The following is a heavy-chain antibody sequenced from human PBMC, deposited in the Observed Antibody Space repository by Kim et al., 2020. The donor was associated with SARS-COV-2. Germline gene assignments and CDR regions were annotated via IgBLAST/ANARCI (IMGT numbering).Heavy chain of an antibody. J-gene: IGHJ4*02. CDR2: ISDSGGRT. CDR3: AKAGQRLVWGYFDY. CDR1: GFTFTSYV. D-gene: IGHD6-13*01. V-gene: IGHV3-23*01. Sequence: GGSLRLSCTASGFTFTSYVMTWVRQAPGKGLEWVSGISDSGGRTYYGDPVRGRFTIFRDNSKSTLYLQLNTLRVEDTALYYCAKAGQRLVWGYFDYWGQGTLVTVSS.